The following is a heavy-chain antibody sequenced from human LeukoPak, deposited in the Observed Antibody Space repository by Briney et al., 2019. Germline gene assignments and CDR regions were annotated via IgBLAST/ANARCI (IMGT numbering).Heavy chain of an antibody. CDR2: ISGSGGST. J-gene: IGHJ4*02. CDR1: GFTFSSYA. D-gene: IGHD6-13*01. CDR3: AKARMGIAAAGTFFDY. Sequence: GGSLRLSCAASGFTFSSYATSWVRQAPGKGLEWVSAISGSGGSTYYADSVKGRFTISRDNSKNTLYLQMNSLRADDTAVYYCAKARMGIAAAGTFFDYWGQGTLVTVSS. V-gene: IGHV3-23*01.